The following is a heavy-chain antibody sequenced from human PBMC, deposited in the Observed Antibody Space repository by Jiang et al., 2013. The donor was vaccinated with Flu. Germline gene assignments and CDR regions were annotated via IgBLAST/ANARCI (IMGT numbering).Heavy chain of an antibody. CDR3: ARDSSSPEVDYYYGMDV. CDR1: GYSFTSYW. CDR2: IYPGDSDT. D-gene: IGHD6-6*01. V-gene: IGHV5-51*01. Sequence: GAEVKKPGESLKISCKGSGYSFTSYWIGWVRQMPGKGLEWMGIIYPGDSDTRYSPSFQGQVTISADKSISTAYLQWSSLKASDTAMYYCARDSSSPEVDYYYGMDVWGQGTTVTVSS. J-gene: IGHJ6*02.